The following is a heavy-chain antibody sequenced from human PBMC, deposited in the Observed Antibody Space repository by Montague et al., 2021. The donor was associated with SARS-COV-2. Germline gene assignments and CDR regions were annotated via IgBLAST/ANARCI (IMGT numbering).Heavy chain of an antibody. CDR1: GGSFSGYY. CDR2: INHSGST. Sequence: SETLSLTCAVYGGSFSGYYWSWIRQPPGKGLEWIGEINHSGSTNYNPSLKSRVTISVDTSKNQFSLKLSSVTAADTAVYYCARAYVDYILLFYYYYGMDVWGQGTTVTVSS. J-gene: IGHJ6*02. V-gene: IGHV4-34*01. D-gene: IGHD4-17*01. CDR3: ARAYVDYILLFYYYYGMDV.